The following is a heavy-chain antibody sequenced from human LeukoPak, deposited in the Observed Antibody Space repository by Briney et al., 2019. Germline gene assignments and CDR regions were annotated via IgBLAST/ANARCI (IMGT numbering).Heavy chain of an antibody. CDR1: GGSFSGYY. CDR2: INHSGST. J-gene: IGHJ4*02. D-gene: IGHD3-10*01. V-gene: IGHV4-34*01. CDR3: ARGQFNYYGSGSYYPHFDY. Sequence: SETLSLTCAVYGGSFSGYYWSWIRQPPGKGLEWIGEINHSGSTNYNPSLKSRVTISVDTSKNQFSLKLSSVTAADTAVYYCARGQFNYYGSGSYYPHFDYWGQGTLVTVSS.